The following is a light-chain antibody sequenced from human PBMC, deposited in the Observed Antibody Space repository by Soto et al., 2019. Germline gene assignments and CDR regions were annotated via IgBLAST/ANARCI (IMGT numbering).Light chain of an antibody. CDR1: QSVSDNY. V-gene: IGKV3-20*01. CDR3: QQYTSSPLT. CDR2: GAS. J-gene: IGKJ1*01. Sequence: EIVLTHSPGTLSLSPGERATLSCRASQSVSDNYLAWYQQKPGQAPRLVIYGASSRATGIPDRFSASGSGTDFTLTISRLEPEDFAVYYCQQYTSSPLTFGQGTKVE.